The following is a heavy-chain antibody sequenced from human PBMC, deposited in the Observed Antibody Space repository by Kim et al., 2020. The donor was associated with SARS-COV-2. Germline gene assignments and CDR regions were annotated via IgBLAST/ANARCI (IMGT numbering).Heavy chain of an antibody. Sequence: SETLSLTCTVSGGSISSYYWSWIRQPPGKGLEWIGYIYYSGSTNYNPSLKSRVTISVDTSKNQFSLKLSSVTAADTAVYYCARLPRDFWSGYLISYYYYYGMDVWGQGTTVTVSS. J-gene: IGHJ6*02. CDR2: IYYSGST. CDR1: GGSISSYY. D-gene: IGHD3-3*01. CDR3: ARLPRDFWSGYLISYYYYYGMDV. V-gene: IGHV4-59*08.